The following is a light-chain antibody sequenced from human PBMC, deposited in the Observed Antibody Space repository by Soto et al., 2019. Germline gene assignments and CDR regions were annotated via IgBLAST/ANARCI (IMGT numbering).Light chain of an antibody. J-gene: IGKJ1*01. V-gene: IGKV1-5*03. Sequence: IQMTQSPSTLSASVGDRVTITCRASQSISSSLAWYQQKPGKAPNLLIYRASSLESGVPSSFSGSGSGTEFTLPISSLQPDPFATYFCQQYNLYSWTFGQRTKVEI. CDR2: RAS. CDR3: QQYNLYSWT. CDR1: QSISSS.